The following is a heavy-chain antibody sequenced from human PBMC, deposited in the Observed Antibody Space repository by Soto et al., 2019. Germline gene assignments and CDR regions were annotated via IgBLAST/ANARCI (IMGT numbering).Heavy chain of an antibody. V-gene: IGHV3-30*18. J-gene: IGHJ5*02. Sequence: PGGSLRLSCAASGFTFNSYGIHWVRQAPGKALEWVAVISYDGNNIYYGDSVQGRFTIPRDNSKNTIYLQMNSLRAEDTAVYYCAKDVGYCTNGVCLYNWFDPWGQGTLVTVSS. CDR1: GFTFNSYG. D-gene: IGHD2-8*01. CDR3: AKDVGYCTNGVCLYNWFDP. CDR2: ISYDGNNI.